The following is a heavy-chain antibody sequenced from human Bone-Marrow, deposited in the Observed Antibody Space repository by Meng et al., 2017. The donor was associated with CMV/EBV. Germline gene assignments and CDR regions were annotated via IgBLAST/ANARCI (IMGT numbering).Heavy chain of an antibody. J-gene: IGHJ6*02. D-gene: IGHD3-10*01. CDR3: ARYIKGRRFDMVRGVLKEIHYDYGMDV. Sequence: WVRQAPGKGLEWVSIISSGGSTFYADSVLGRFTISRDNSKNTLYLQLNSLRVEDTAVYFCARYIKGRRFDMVRGVLKEIHYDYGMDVWGQGTTVTVSS. CDR2: ISSGGST. V-gene: IGHV3-53*01.